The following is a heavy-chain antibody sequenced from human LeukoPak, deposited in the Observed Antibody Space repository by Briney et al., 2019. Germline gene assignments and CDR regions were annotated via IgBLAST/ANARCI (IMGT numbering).Heavy chain of an antibody. V-gene: IGHV4-34*01. J-gene: IGHJ4*02. D-gene: IGHD6-13*01. CDR3: ARFSRYSSSL. Sequence: SETLSLTCAVYGGSFSGYYWSWIRQPPGKGLEWTGEINHSGSTNYNPSLKSRVTISVDTSKNQFSLKLSSVTAADTAVYYCARFSRYSSSLWGQGTLVTVSS. CDR2: INHSGST. CDR1: GGSFSGYY.